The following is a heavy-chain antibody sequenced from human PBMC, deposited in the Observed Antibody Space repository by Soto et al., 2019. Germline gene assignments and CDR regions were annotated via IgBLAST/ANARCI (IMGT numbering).Heavy chain of an antibody. Sequence: SETLSLTCGVSGDTISTGGYTWAWIRQPPGKALEWIVYIYHSGNTVYNPSFKSRVTISVDTSKNQFSLKLNSVTAADTAVYYCARDLWGYCGTDCYPLDVWGQGTTVTVSS. CDR2: IYHSGNT. CDR1: GDTISTGGYT. V-gene: IGHV4-61*08. CDR3: ARDLWGYCGTDCYPLDV. J-gene: IGHJ6*02. D-gene: IGHD2-21*02.